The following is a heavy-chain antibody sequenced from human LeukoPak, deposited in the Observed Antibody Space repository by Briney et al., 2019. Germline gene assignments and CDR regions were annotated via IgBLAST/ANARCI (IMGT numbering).Heavy chain of an antibody. CDR3: AGKTTVTYRIY. CDR2: ISGSGGST. J-gene: IGHJ4*02. V-gene: IGHV3-23*01. Sequence: GGSLRLSCAASGFTFSSYAMSWVRQAPGKGLEWVSAISGSGGSTYYADSVKGRFTISRDNSKNTLYLQMNSLRAEDTAVYYCAGKTTVTYRIYWGQGTLVTVSS. CDR1: GFTFSSYA. D-gene: IGHD4-17*01.